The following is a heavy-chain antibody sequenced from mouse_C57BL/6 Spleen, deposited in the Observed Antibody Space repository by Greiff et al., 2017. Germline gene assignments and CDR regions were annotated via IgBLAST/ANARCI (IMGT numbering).Heavy chain of an antibody. CDR2: ISSGGGYT. D-gene: IGHD1-1*01. CDR1: GFTFSSYG. V-gene: IGHV5-6*01. CDR3: ARQERGSSWYFDV. J-gene: IGHJ1*03. Sequence: EVHLVESGGDLVKPGGSLKLSCAASGFTFSSYGMSWVRQTPDKRLEWVATISSGGGYTYYPDSVKGRFTISRDNAKNTLYLQMSSLKSEDTAMYYCARQERGSSWYFDVWGTGTTVTVSS.